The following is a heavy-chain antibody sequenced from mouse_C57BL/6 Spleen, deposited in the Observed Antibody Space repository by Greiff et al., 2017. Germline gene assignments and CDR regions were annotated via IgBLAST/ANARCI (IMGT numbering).Heavy chain of an antibody. CDR1: GYSITSGYD. D-gene: IGHD1-1*01. Sequence: DVKLQESGPGMVKPSQSLSLTCTVTGYSITSGYDWHWIRPFPGNKLEWMGYISYSGSTNYNPSLKSRISITHDTSKNHFFLKLNSVTTEYTATYYCARDVLLPYAMDCWGQGTSVTVSS. CDR3: ARDVLLPYAMDC. CDR2: ISYSGST. J-gene: IGHJ4*01. V-gene: IGHV3-1*01.